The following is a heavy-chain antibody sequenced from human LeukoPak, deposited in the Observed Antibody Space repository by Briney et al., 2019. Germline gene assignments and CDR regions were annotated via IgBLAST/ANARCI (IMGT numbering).Heavy chain of an antibody. D-gene: IGHD2-21*01. Sequence: SETLSLTCTVFGGSISSYYWSWIRQPPGKGLEWIGYIYYSGSTYYNPSLKSRVTISVDTSKNQFSLKLSSVTAADTAVYYCARGLLWTDYWGQGTLVTVSS. CDR2: IYYSGST. V-gene: IGHV4-59*12. J-gene: IGHJ4*02. CDR3: ARGLLWTDY. CDR1: GGSISSYY.